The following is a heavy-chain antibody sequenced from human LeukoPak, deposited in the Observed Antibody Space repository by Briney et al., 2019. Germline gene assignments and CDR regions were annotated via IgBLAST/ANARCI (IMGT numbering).Heavy chain of an antibody. Sequence: PSETLSLTCTVSGGSISSSSYYWGWVRQPPGKGLEWIGSIYSGSTYYNPSLKSRLTISVDTSKNQFSLQLNSVTPEDTAVYYCARAQSGYSYGSLFDYWGQGTLVTVSS. CDR1: GGSISSSSYY. CDR3: ARAQSGYSYGSLFDY. V-gene: IGHV4-39*07. CDR2: IYSGST. J-gene: IGHJ4*02. D-gene: IGHD5-18*01.